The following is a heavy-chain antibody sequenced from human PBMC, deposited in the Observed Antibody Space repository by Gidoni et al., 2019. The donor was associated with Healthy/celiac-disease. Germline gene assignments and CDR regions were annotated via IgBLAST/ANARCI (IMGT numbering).Heavy chain of an antibody. J-gene: IGHJ5*02. V-gene: IGHV3-7*04. Sequence: EVQLVESGGGLVQPGGSLRLACAASGFTFSSDWMSWVRQAPGKGLEWVANIKQDGSEKYYVYSVKGRFTISRDNAKNSLYLQMNSLRAEDTAVYYCAKEYRPYCSGGSCYSPSPWFDPWGQGTLVTVSS. CDR2: IKQDGSEK. D-gene: IGHD2-15*01. CDR1: GFTFSSDW. CDR3: AKEYRPYCSGGSCYSPSPWFDP.